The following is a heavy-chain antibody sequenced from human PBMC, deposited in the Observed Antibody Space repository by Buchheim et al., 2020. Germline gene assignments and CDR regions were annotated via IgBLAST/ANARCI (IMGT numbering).Heavy chain of an antibody. V-gene: IGHV4-30-2*01. CDR2: IYDSGST. Sequence: QLQLQESGSGLVRPSQTLSLTCAVSGGSITSGGYSWSWIRQPPGKGLEWIGYIYDSGSTFYTPSLTSRINISVDRSKNQFSLKLSSVTAADTAVYYCARYGSWFDPWGQGTL. D-gene: IGHD1-14*01. CDR1: GGSITSGGYS. J-gene: IGHJ5*02. CDR3: ARYGSWFDP.